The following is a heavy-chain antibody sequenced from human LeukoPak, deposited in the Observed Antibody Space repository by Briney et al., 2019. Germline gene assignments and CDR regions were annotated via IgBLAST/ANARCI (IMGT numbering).Heavy chain of an antibody. Sequence: GGSLRLSCAASGFTFSSYAMSWVRQAPGKGLERVSAISGSGGSTYYADSVKGRFTIFRDNSKNTLYLQMNSLRAEDTAVYYCANNNRDYYYGMDVWGKGTTVTVSS. CDR3: ANNNRDYYYGMDV. D-gene: IGHD1/OR15-1a*01. V-gene: IGHV3-23*01. J-gene: IGHJ6*04. CDR2: ISGSGGST. CDR1: GFTFSSYA.